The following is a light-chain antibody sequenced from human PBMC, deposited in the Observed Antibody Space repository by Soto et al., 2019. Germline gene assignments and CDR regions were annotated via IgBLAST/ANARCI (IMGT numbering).Light chain of an antibody. CDR2: LGS. Sequence: DLVMTQSPLSLPVTPGEPASISCRSSQSLLHSNGYNYLDWYLQKPGQSPQLLIYLGSNRASGVPDRFSGSGSGTDFTLKISRVEAEDVGVYYCMQALQWGFGPGTKVDIK. CDR3: MQALQWG. CDR1: QSLLHSNGYNY. V-gene: IGKV2-28*01. J-gene: IGKJ3*01.